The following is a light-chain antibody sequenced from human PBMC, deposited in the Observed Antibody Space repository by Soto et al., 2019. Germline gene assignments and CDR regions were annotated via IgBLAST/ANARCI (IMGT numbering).Light chain of an antibody. V-gene: IGKV2-24*01. CDR1: QSLVHRDGNTY. Sequence: EIVMTQTPLSSRVTLGQPASISCRSSQSLVHRDGNTYLSWLHQRPGQPPRLLIYMISDRFSGVPDRFSGSGAGTDFTLKISRVEAEDVGVYYFMQATQPYTFGQGTKLEIE. CDR3: MQATQPYT. J-gene: IGKJ2*01. CDR2: MIS.